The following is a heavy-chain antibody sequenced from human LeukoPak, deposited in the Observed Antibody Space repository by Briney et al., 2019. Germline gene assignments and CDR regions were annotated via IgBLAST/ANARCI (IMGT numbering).Heavy chain of an antibody. Sequence: PSETLSLTCTVAGGSIISYDWSWIRQPPGKGLEWIGYIYYSGSTNYNPSLKSRVTISVDTSKNQFSLKLSSVTAADTAVYYCARDKGYYYYGMDVWGQGTTVTVSS. CDR1: GGSIISYD. V-gene: IGHV4-59*01. CDR3: ARDKGYYYYGMDV. CDR2: IYYSGST. J-gene: IGHJ6*02.